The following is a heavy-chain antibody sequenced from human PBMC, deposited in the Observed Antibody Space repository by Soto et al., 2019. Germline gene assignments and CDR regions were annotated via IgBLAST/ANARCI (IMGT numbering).Heavy chain of an antibody. Sequence: QVQLVQSGAEVKKPGSSVKVSCKASGGTFSSYAISWVRQAPGQGLEWMGGIIPIFGTANYAQKFQGRVTITADESTRTDYRELSSLRSEETALYYCGRALNGGSLQTHDAFDICGQGTMVTVSS. V-gene: IGHV1-69*01. J-gene: IGHJ3*02. D-gene: IGHD1-26*01. CDR1: GGTFSSYA. CDR3: GRALNGGSLQTHDAFDI. CDR2: IIPIFGTA.